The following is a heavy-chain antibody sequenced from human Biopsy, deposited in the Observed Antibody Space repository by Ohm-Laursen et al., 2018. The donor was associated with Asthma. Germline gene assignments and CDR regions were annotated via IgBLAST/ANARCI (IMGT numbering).Heavy chain of an antibody. D-gene: IGHD4-17*01. CDR3: ASDFPKDYVRYNFQF. CDR2: HDHEEGGT. V-gene: IGHV1-24*01. J-gene: IGHJ4*02. CDR1: GYILTDLS. Sequence: GASVKVSCKISGYILTDLSMHWVRQAPGQGLEWMGGHDHEEGGTVNARRFQGRVTMTEDTSTDTAYMELGSLSSDDTAVYYCASDFPKDYVRYNFQFWGQGTLVTVSS.